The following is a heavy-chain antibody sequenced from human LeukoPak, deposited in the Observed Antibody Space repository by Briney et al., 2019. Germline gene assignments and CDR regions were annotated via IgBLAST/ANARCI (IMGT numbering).Heavy chain of an antibody. J-gene: IGHJ4*03. Sequence: GRSLRLSCATSGFTFIDYTMYWVRLAPGEGPEWVALVSSDGSDKQYAASVKGRFTISRDDSKNTVYLDMNTLKDEDTAVYYCAGAHSASWYAAYWGHGTRVTVSS. CDR2: VSSDGSDK. CDR1: GFTFIDYT. CDR3: AGAHSASWYAAY. V-gene: IGHV3-30*04. D-gene: IGHD6-13*01.